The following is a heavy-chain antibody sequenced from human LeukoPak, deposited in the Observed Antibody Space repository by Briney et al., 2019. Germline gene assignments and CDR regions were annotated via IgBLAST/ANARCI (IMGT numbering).Heavy chain of an antibody. Sequence: GASLQISCKGSGYSFTSYWIGWVRQMPGKGLEWMGIIYPGDSDTRYSPSFQGQVTISADKSISTAYLQWSSLKASDTAMYYCARPSDDDAFDIWGQGTMVTVSS. CDR3: ARPSDDDAFDI. D-gene: IGHD2-21*02. CDR1: GYSFTSYW. J-gene: IGHJ3*02. V-gene: IGHV5-51*01. CDR2: IYPGDSDT.